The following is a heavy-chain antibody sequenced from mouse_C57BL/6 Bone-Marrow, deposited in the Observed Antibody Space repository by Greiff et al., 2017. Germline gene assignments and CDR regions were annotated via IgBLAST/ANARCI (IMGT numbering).Heavy chain of an antibody. CDR1: GYTFTSYW. V-gene: IGHV1-5*01. Sequence: DVKLVESGTVLARPGASVKMSCKTSGYTFTSYWMHWVKQRPGQGLEWIGAIYPGNSDTSYNQKFKGKAKLTAVTSASTAYMELSSLTNEDSAVYYCTRDDGYFPWFAYWGQGTLVTVSA. D-gene: IGHD2-3*01. CDR3: TRDDGYFPWFAY. CDR2: IYPGNSDT. J-gene: IGHJ3*01.